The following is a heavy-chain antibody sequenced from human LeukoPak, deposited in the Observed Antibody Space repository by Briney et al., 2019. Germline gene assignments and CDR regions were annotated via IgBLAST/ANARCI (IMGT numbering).Heavy chain of an antibody. D-gene: IGHD3-22*01. CDR2: ISGSGGST. J-gene: IGHJ4*02. Sequence: GGSLRLSCAASGFTFSSYGMSWVRQAPGKGLEWVSAISGSGGSTYYADSVKGRFTISRDNAKNSLYLQMNSLRAEDTAVYYCARWGYYDSSGYYNDYWGQGTLVTVSS. CDR1: GFTFSSYG. V-gene: IGHV3-23*01. CDR3: ARWGYYDSSGYYNDY.